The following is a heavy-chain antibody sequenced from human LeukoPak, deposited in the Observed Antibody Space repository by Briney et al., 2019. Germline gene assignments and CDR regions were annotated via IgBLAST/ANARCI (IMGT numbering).Heavy chain of an antibody. V-gene: IGHV1-8*01. CDR2: MNPNSGNT. J-gene: IGHJ6*03. CDR1: GYTFTSYD. Sequence: ASVKVSCKXSGYTFTSYDINWVRQATGQGLEWMGWMNPNSGNTGYAQKFQGRVTMTRNTSISTAYMELSSLRSEDTAVYYCARGRYGDYYYYYYMDVWGKGTTVTVSS. CDR3: ARGRYGDYYYYYYMDV. D-gene: IGHD4-17*01.